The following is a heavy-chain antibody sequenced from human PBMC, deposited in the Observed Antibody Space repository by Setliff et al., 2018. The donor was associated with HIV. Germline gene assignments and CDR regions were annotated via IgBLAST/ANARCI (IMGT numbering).Heavy chain of an antibody. J-gene: IGHJ6*03. CDR1: GGSISSGSYY. Sequence: SETLSLTCTVSGGSISSGSYYWSWIRQPAGKGLEWIGHIYTSGSTNYNPSLESRVTISVDTSKNQFSLKLSSVTAADTAVYYCARGNYYYYYYMDVWGKGTTVTVSS. D-gene: IGHD1-1*01. CDR2: IYTSGST. CDR3: ARGNYYYYYYMDV. V-gene: IGHV4-61*09.